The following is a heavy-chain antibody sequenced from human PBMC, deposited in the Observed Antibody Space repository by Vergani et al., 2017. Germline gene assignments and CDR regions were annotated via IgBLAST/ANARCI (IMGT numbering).Heavy chain of an antibody. CDR1: GFTVSSNY. Sequence: EVQLVESGGGLVQPGGSLRLSCAASGFTVSSNYMSWVRQAPGKGLEWVSVISGSGGSTYYAASVKGRFTISRDNSKNTLYLQMNSLRAEDTAVYYCAKEGVEYYDYSYLDVWGKGTTVTVSS. J-gene: IGHJ6*03. CDR2: ISGSGGST. CDR3: AKEGVEYYDYSYLDV. D-gene: IGHD3-16*01. V-gene: IGHV3-23*04.